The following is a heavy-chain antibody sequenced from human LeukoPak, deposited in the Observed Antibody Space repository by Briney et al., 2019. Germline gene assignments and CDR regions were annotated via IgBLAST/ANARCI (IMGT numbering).Heavy chain of an antibody. V-gene: IGHV3-53*01. Sequence: QSGGSLRLSCVASGFTFSSYAMSWVRQAPGKGLEWVSVIYSGGSTYYADSVKGRFTISRDNSKNTLYLQMNSLRAEDTAVYYCARSFDYWGQGTLVTVSS. CDR1: GFTFSSYA. J-gene: IGHJ4*02. CDR3: ARSFDY. CDR2: IYSGGST.